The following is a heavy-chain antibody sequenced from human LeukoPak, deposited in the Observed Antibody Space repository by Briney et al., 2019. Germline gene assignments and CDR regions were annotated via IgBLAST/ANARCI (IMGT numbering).Heavy chain of an antibody. CDR3: ARHGVGIIYDFWSGYYNWFDP. D-gene: IGHD3-3*01. V-gene: IGHV4-59*08. J-gene: IGHJ5*02. CDR2: IYYSGST. CDR1: GGSISSYY. Sequence: PETLSLTCTVSGGSISSYYWSWIRQPPGKGLEWIGYIYYSGSTNYNPPLKSRVTISGVTSKNQFSMKLSSVTAADTAVYYCARHGVGIIYDFWSGYYNWFDPWGQGTLVTVSS.